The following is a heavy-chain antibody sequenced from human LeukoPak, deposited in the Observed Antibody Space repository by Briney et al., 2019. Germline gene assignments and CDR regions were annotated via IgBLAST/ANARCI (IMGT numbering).Heavy chain of an antibody. J-gene: IGHJ4*02. D-gene: IGHD1-1*01. CDR3: ARPTYKAFYFDY. V-gene: IGHV3-33*01. CDR2: ICYDGSNK. Sequence: SLRLSCAASGFTFSIYGMHWVRQAPGKGLEWVAVICYDGSNKYYADSVKGRFTISRDNSKNTLYLQMNSLRAEDTAVYYCARPTYKAFYFDYWGQGTLVTVSS. CDR1: GFTFSIYG.